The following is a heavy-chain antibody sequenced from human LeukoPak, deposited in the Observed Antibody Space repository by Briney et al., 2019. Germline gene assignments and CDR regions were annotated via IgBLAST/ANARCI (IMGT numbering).Heavy chain of an antibody. D-gene: IGHD3-22*01. CDR2: ISYDGSNK. J-gene: IGHJ4*02. CDR1: GFTFSSYG. Sequence: GGSLRLSCAASGFTFSSYGMHWVRQAPGKGLEWVAVISYDGSNKYYADSVKGRFTISRDNSKNTLYLQMNSLRAEDTAVYYCANISPHPTYYYDSTGGYFDYWGQGTLVTVSS. CDR3: ANISPHPTYYYDSTGGYFDY. V-gene: IGHV3-30*18.